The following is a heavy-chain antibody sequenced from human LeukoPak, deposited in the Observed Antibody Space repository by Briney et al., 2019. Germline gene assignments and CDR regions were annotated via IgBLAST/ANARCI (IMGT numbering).Heavy chain of an antibody. CDR2: INHSGST. Sequence: SETLSLTCAVYGGSFSGYYWSWIRQPPGKGLEWIGEINHSGSTNYNPSLKSRVTISVDTSKNQFSLKLSSVTAADTAVYYCAAWEGYWGQGTLVTVSS. CDR1: GGSFSGYY. J-gene: IGHJ4*02. V-gene: IGHV4-34*01. CDR3: AAWEGY. D-gene: IGHD1-26*01.